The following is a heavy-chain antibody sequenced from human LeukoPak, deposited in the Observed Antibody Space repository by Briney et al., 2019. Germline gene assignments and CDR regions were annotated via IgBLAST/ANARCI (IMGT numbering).Heavy chain of an antibody. CDR2: INPNSGGT. V-gene: IGHV1-2*02. D-gene: IGHD3-3*01. CDR3: AREAIFGVVREYYFDY. Sequence: ASVKVSCKASGYTFTGYYMHWVRQAPGQGLEWMGWINPNSGGTNYAQKFQGRVTMTRDTSISTAYMELSSLRSDDTAVYYCAREAIFGVVREYYFDYWGQGTLVTVS. J-gene: IGHJ4*02. CDR1: GYTFTGYY.